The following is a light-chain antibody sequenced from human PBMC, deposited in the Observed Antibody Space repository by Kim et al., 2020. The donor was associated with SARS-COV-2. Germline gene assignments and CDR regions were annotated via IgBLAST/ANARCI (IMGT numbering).Light chain of an antibody. J-gene: IGKJ3*01. CDR1: QGINDW. CDR2: AAS. V-gene: IGKV1-12*01. Sequence: SAGVGDRVTITCRASQGINDWLGWYQQKPGKAPKLLIYAASSLQSGVPSRFSGSGSGTDFTLTISSLQPEDFATYYCQQAKSPFAFGPGTKVDIK. CDR3: QQAKSPFA.